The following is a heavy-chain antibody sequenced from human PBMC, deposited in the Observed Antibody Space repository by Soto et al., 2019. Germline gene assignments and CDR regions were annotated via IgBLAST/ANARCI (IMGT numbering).Heavy chain of an antibody. CDR1: GGSISSYY. Sequence: SETLSLTFTVSGGSISSYYWSWIRQRPGKGLEWIGYIYYSGSTNYNPSLKSRVTISVDTSKNQFSLKLSSVTAADTAVYYCARKSGSIAARPTTRGYYGMDVWGQGTTVTVSS. CDR3: ARKSGSIAARPTTRGYYGMDV. J-gene: IGHJ6*02. D-gene: IGHD6-6*01. CDR2: IYYSGST. V-gene: IGHV4-59*01.